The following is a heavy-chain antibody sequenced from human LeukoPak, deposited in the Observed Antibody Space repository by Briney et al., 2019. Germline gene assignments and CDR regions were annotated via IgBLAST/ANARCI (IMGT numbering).Heavy chain of an antibody. CDR1: GFTFSSFW. D-gene: IGHD6-19*01. V-gene: IGHV3-74*01. J-gene: IGHJ4*02. CDR2: ISSDGSGT. CDR3: IRGHSSGWYRFDD. Sequence: GGSLRLSCAASGFTFSSFWMHWVRQTPGKGLVWVSRISSDGSGTTYADSVKGRFTVSRDNAKNTLYLQMNSLRVEDTAVYYCIRGHSSGWYRFDDWGQGTLVTVSS.